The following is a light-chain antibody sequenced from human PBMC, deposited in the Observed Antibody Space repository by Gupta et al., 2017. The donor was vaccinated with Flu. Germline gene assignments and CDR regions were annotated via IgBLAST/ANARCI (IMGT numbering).Light chain of an antibody. J-gene: IGLJ3*02. CDR3: SSYTSSSTPWV. CDR1: SSDVGGYNY. V-gene: IGLV2-14*01. Sequence: QSPLTHPASLSRSPGQPITISCTGTSSDVGGYNYVSWYQQHPGKAPKLMIYEVSNRPSGVSNRFSGSKSGNTASLTISGLQAEDEADYYCSSYTSSSTPWVFGGGTKLTVL. CDR2: EVS.